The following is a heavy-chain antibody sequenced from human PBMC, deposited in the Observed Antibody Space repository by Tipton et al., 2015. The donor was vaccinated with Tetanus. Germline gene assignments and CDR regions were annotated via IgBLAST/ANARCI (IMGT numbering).Heavy chain of an antibody. J-gene: IGHJ6*03. V-gene: IGHV4-61*01. CDR1: GGSVSSGNYF. CDR3: ARSEQQLVRGYYYYYMDV. D-gene: IGHD6-13*01. CDR2: IYDSGST. Sequence: TLSLTCTVSGGSVSSGNYFWTWIRQSPGTGLEWIGNIYDSGSTIYNPSLKSRVTISKDTSKNQFSLKLSSVTAADTAVYYCARSEQQLVRGYYYYYMDVWGKGTTVTVSS.